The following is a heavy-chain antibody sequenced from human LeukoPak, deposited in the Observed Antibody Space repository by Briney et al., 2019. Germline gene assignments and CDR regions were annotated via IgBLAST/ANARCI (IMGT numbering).Heavy chain of an antibody. CDR2: IKQDGSEK. D-gene: IGHD6-19*01. CDR3: ATRFYSSGWYFDY. V-gene: IGHV3-7*01. CDR1: GITFSSYW. J-gene: IGHJ4*02. Sequence: GGSLRLSCAASGITFSSYWMSWVRQAPGKGLEWVANIKQDGSEKYYVDSVKGRFTISRDNAKNSLYLQVNSLRAEDTAVYYCATRFYSSGWYFDYWGQGTLVTVSS.